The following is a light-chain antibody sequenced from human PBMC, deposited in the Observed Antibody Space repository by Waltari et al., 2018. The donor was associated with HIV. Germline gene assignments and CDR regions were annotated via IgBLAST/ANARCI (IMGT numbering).Light chain of an antibody. CDR1: DSDFGLYNF. CDR3: ASFTGDNTVI. Sequence: AVTQPASVSGLPGQSTTISCTGDDSDFGLYNFVSWYQHHSGKPPRLILYDLDSRASGVSDRFSGSMSGNTASLTISGLRAEDEGHYYCASFTGDNTVIFGGGTEVTVL. V-gene: IGLV2-14*01. J-gene: IGLJ2*01. CDR2: DLD.